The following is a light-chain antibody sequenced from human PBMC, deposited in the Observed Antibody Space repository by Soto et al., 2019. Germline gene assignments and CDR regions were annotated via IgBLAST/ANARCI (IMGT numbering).Light chain of an antibody. CDR1: QSVSSSY. J-gene: IGKJ1*01. V-gene: IGKV3-20*01. CDR3: QHYGSSSWT. Sequence: EIVLTQSPGTLSLSPGERATLSCRASQSVSSSYLAWYQQKPGQAPRLLIYGTSSRATAIPDRFSGSGSGTDFTLTISRLEPEDFALYYCQHYGSSSWTFGQGTKVEIK. CDR2: GTS.